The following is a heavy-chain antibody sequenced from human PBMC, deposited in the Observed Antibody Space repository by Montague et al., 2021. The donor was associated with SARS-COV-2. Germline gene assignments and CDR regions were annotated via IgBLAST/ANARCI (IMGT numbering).Heavy chain of an antibody. J-gene: IGHJ6*02. CDR3: ARLTVNYGVLWGYYHGMDV. Sequence: SETLSLTCSVSGGSMSSTYWSWVRQPPGKGLEWIGCIYYSGRAFYNPSLKSRVTISVDTSKNQFSLNLSSVTAADTAVYYCARLTVNYGVLWGYYHGMDVWGQGTTVTVSS. D-gene: IGHD4-17*01. CDR1: GGSMSSTY. V-gene: IGHV4-59*08. CDR2: IYYSGRA.